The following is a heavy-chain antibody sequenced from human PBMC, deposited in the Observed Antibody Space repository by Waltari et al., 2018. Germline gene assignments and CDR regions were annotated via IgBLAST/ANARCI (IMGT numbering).Heavy chain of an antibody. CDR3: ARMGTENSDYYYYMDV. CDR2: IYHSGST. V-gene: IGHV4-39*07. CDR1: GGSISSSSYY. J-gene: IGHJ6*03. Sequence: QLQLQESGPGLVKPSETLSLTCTVSGGSISSSSYYWGWIRQPPGTGLAWIGEIYHSGSTNYNPSLKSRVTISVDKSKNQFSLKLSSVTAADTAVYYCARMGTENSDYYYYMDVWGKGTTVTVSS. D-gene: IGHD2-21*02.